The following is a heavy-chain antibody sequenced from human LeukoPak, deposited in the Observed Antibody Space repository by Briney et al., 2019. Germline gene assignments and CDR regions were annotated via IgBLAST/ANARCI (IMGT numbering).Heavy chain of an antibody. Sequence: SETLSLTCTVSGASISSSSYSWGLIRQSPGKGLEWIGIYDSGSTYYNPSLQSRVTIFVDASRSQFSLKLTSVTAADTAVYYCARGWVIVSWGQGILVTVSS. CDR3: ARGWVIVS. CDR2: YDSGST. D-gene: IGHD1-26*01. CDR1: GASISSSSYS. V-gene: IGHV4-39*01. J-gene: IGHJ4*02.